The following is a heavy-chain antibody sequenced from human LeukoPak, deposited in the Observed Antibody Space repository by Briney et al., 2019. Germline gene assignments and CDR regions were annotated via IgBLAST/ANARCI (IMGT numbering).Heavy chain of an antibody. CDR3: ARGLDFWSGYYSYYYYYMDV. Sequence: SQTLSLTCTVSGGSISSGSYYWSWIRQPAGKGLEWIGRIYTSGSTNYNPSLKSRVTISVDTSKNQFSLKLSSVTAADTAVYYCARGLDFWSGYYSYYYYYMDVWGKGTTVTVS. D-gene: IGHD3-3*01. V-gene: IGHV4-61*02. J-gene: IGHJ6*03. CDR2: IYTSGST. CDR1: GGSISSGSYY.